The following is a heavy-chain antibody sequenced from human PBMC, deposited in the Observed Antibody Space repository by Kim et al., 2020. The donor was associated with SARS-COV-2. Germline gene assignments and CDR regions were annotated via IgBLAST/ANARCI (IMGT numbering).Heavy chain of an antibody. D-gene: IGHD5-12*01. CDR2: ISSSSSYI. Sequence: GGSLRLSWAASGFTFSSYSMNWVRQAPGKGLEWVSSISSSSSYIYYADSVKGRFTISRDNAKNSLYLQMNSLRAEDTAVYYCARGGRDGYTHAFDIWGQGTMVTVSS. V-gene: IGHV3-21*01. J-gene: IGHJ3*02. CDR1: GFTFSSYS. CDR3: ARGGRDGYTHAFDI.